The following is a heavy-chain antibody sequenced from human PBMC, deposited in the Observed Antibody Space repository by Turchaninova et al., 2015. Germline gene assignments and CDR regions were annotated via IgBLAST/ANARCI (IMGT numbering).Heavy chain of an antibody. V-gene: IGHV3-30*02. CDR1: RFTCSNYG. J-gene: IGHJ4*02. Sequence: QVQVVESGGGVVQPGGSLRLSCAASRFTCSNYGMNWVRQAPGQGLEWVALILSDGSKTYYSDSVRGRFTISRDNSKNTLYLQMNSLRPEDTAVYYCVRGNEADYWGQGTLVTVSS. CDR3: VRGNEADY. CDR2: ILSDGSKT.